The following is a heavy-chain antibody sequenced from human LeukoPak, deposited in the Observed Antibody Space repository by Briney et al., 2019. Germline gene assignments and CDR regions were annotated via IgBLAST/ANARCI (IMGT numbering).Heavy chain of an antibody. CDR3: ARSRYSSSWSLDY. CDR1: GFTFSSYR. V-gene: IGHV3-74*01. CDR2: INSDGSST. Sequence: GGSLRLSCAASGFTFSSYRMHWVRQAPGKGLVWVTRINSDGSSTNYADSVKGRFTISRDNAKDTAYLQMNSLRAEDTAVYYCARSRYSSSWSLDYWGQGTLVIVSS. J-gene: IGHJ4*02. D-gene: IGHD6-13*01.